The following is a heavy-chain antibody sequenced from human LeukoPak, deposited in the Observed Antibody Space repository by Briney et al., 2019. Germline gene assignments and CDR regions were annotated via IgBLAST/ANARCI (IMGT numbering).Heavy chain of an antibody. J-gene: IGHJ4*02. CDR3: ARVSVQYYYGSGSYYNVYFDY. CDR2: INPNSGGT. Sequence: ASVKVSCKASGYTFTGYYMHWVRQAPGQGLEWMGWINPNSGGTNYAQKFQGRVTMTRDTSISTAHMELSRLRSDDTAVYYCARVSVQYYYGSGSYYNVYFDYWGQGTLVTVSS. D-gene: IGHD3-10*01. CDR1: GYTFTGYY. V-gene: IGHV1-2*02.